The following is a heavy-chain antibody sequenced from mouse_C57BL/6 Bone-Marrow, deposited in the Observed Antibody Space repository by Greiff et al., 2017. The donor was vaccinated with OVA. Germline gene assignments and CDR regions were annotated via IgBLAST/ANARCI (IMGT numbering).Heavy chain of an antibody. J-gene: IGHJ3*01. Sequence: VQLQQPGTELVKPGASVKLSCKASGYTFTSYWMHWVKQRPGQGLEWIGNINPSNGGTNYNEKFKSKATLTVDKSSSTAYMQLSSLTSEDSAVYYWARSGNRGYNNPGFAYWGQGTLVTVSA. CDR1: GYTFTSYW. CDR3: ARSGNRGYNNPGFAY. CDR2: INPSNGGT. V-gene: IGHV1-53*01. D-gene: IGHD1-3*01.